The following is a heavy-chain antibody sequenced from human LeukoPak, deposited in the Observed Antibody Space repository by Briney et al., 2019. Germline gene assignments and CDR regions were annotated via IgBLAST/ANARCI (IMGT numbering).Heavy chain of an antibody. D-gene: IGHD4-23*01. Sequence: GGSLRLSCAASGFTFSTYEMNWVRQAPGKGLEWVSYISSSGSTIYYADSVKGRFTISRDNAKNSLYLQMNSLRAEDTAVYYCARDDYGGLDYWGQGTLVTVSS. CDR3: ARDDYGGLDY. CDR2: ISSSGSTI. CDR1: GFTFSTYE. J-gene: IGHJ4*02. V-gene: IGHV3-48*03.